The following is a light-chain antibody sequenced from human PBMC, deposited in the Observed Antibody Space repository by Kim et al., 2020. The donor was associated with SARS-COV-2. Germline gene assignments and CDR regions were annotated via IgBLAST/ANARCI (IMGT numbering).Light chain of an antibody. Sequence: DIQMTQSPSTLSASVGDRVSISCRASQSVSGWLAWYQQKPGRARKVLIYDSFSLESGVPSRFSGSGSGKEFTLTISSLQPDDFATYYCQQYDNSPWTFGQGTRVDIK. CDR2: DSF. CDR3: QQYDNSPWT. J-gene: IGKJ1*01. CDR1: QSVSGW. V-gene: IGKV1-5*01.